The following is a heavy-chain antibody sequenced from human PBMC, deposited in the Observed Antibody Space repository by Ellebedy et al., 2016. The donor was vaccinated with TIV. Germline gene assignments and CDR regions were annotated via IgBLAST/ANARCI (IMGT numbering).Heavy chain of an antibody. CDR2: FDPEDDET. J-gene: IGHJ4*02. CDR3: ATGLYAGDTGVGDY. Sequence: ASVKVSXKVSGNTLTKLYIHWVRQAPGKGLEWMGGFDPEDDETIYAQQFQGRVTLTADESTSTAYLELASLRSEDTAMYYCATGLYAGDTGVGDYWGQGTLVTVSA. CDR1: GNTLTKLY. D-gene: IGHD7-27*01. V-gene: IGHV1-24*01.